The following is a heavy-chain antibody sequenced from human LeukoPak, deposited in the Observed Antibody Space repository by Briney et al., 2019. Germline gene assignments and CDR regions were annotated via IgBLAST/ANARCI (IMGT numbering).Heavy chain of an antibody. V-gene: IGHV3-7*01. Sequence: GGSLRLSCAASGFSFSSYWMSWVRQAPGKGLEWVANIKQDGSEKYYVDSVKGRFTISRDNAKNSLYLQMNSLRAEDTAVYYCARSVKRKYCSGGSCYGWDYGMDVWGQGTTVTVSS. CDR1: GFSFSSYW. D-gene: IGHD2-15*01. J-gene: IGHJ6*02. CDR3: ARSVKRKYCSGGSCYGWDYGMDV. CDR2: IKQDGSEK.